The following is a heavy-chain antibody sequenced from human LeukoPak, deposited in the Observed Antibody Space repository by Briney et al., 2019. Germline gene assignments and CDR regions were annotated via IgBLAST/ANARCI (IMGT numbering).Heavy chain of an antibody. D-gene: IGHD2-2*02. J-gene: IGHJ5*02. Sequence: SEPLSLICAVYGGSFSGYYWSWIRQPPGKGLEWIGEINHSGSTNYNPSLKSRVTISVDTSKNQFFLERSSVTAAEPAVYSCARVVAPAAISDSYGSRGWFDLWGQGTLVTVSS. CDR1: GGSFSGYY. CDR2: INHSGST. V-gene: IGHV4-34*01. CDR3: ARVVAPAAISDSYGSRGWFDL.